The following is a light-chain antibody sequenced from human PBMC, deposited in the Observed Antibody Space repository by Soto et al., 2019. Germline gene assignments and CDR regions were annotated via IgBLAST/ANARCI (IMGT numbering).Light chain of an antibody. V-gene: IGKV3D-15*01. CDR3: QQYKNWPAIT. CDR1: QSVSNN. Sequence: EIVLTQSPGTLSLSPGERATLSCRASQSVSNNYLAWYQQKPGQAPRLLIYGASTRATGIPARFSGSGSGTEFTLTISSLQSEDFAVYYCQQYKNWPAITFGQGTRLEIK. J-gene: IGKJ5*01. CDR2: GAS.